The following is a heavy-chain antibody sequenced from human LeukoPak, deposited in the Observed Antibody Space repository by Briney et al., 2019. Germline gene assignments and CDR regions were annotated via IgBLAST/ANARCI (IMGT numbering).Heavy chain of an antibody. V-gene: IGHV5-51*01. CDR3: ARTYDSSGYYLGNFDY. Sequence: GESLKISCKGSGYSFTSYWIGWVRQMPGKGLEWMGIIYPDDSDTRYSPSFQGQVTISADKSISTAYLQWSSLKASDTAMYYCARTYDSSGYYLGNFDYWGQGTLVTVSS. D-gene: IGHD3-22*01. J-gene: IGHJ4*02. CDR1: GYSFTSYW. CDR2: IYPDDSDT.